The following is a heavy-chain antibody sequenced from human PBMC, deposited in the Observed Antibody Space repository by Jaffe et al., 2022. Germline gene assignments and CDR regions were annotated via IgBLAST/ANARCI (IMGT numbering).Heavy chain of an antibody. CDR2: IRSKAYGGTT. J-gene: IGHJ6*03. D-gene: IGHD3-10*01. Sequence: EVQLVESGGGLVQPGRSLRLSCTASGFTFGDYAMSWFRQAPGKGLEWVGFIRSKAYGGTTEYAASVKGRFTISRDDSKSIAYLQMNSLKTEDTAVYYCTRGGVQGVIKSTGYYYYYMDVWGKGTTVTVSS. V-gene: IGHV3-49*03. CDR3: TRGGVQGVIKSTGYYYYYMDV. CDR1: GFTFGDYA.